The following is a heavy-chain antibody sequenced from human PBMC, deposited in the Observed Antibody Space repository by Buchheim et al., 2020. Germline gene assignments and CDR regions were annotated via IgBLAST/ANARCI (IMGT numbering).Heavy chain of an antibody. J-gene: IGHJ4*02. D-gene: IGHD6-19*01. V-gene: IGHV3-21*01. CDR2: VGSGHHT. CDR3: ARDFSGWSRDY. Sequence: DVHLVESGGGLVMPGESLRLSCMTSGFSFSPFGMTWVRQAPGKGLEWVATVGSGHHTFYAALVEGRFTVSRDNARSSVYLQLNSLGVEDTAVYFCARDFSGWSRDYWGQGTL. CDR1: GFSFSPFG.